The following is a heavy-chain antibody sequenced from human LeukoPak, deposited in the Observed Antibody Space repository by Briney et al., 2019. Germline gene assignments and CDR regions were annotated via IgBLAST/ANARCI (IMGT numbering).Heavy chain of an antibody. J-gene: IGHJ3*02. CDR2: IYSGGDT. CDR3: ARGGSYLSAFDI. Sequence: GGSLRLSCAASGFIVSGTYMTWVRQAPGKGLECVSIIYSGGDTYYTDSVKGRFTISRDNSKNTLYLQMNSLRAEDTAVYYCARGGSYLSAFDIWGQGTMVTVSS. CDR1: GFIVSGTY. V-gene: IGHV3-53*01. D-gene: IGHD1-26*01.